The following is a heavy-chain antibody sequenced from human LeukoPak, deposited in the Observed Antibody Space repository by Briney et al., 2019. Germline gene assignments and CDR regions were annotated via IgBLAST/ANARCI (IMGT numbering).Heavy chain of an antibody. Sequence: ASVKVSRKASGYTFTAYYIYCLRHAPGQGREWMGWISPNSGGTKYAPKLQGRVTMTRDTSISTAYMELSRLRSDDTAVYYCARGGDTGFYFDYWGQGTLVTVSS. CDR2: ISPNSGGT. V-gene: IGHV1-2*02. D-gene: IGHD3-10*01. CDR3: ARGGDTGFYFDY. J-gene: IGHJ4*02. CDR1: GYTFTAYY.